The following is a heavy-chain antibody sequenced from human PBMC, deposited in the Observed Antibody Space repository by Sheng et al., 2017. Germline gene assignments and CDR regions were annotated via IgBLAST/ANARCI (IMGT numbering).Heavy chain of an antibody. D-gene: IGHD6-13*01. CDR1: GFTFSSYA. Sequence: QVQLVESGGGVVQPGRSLRLSCAASGFTFSSYAMHWVRQAPGKGLEWVAVISYDGSNKYYADSVKGRFTISRDNSKNTLYLQMNSLRAEDTAVYYCARDVRSIAAAGGWFDPWGQGTLVTVSS. V-gene: IGHV3-30-3*01. CDR2: ISYDGSNK. J-gene: IGHJ5*02. CDR3: ARDVRSIAAAGGWFDP.